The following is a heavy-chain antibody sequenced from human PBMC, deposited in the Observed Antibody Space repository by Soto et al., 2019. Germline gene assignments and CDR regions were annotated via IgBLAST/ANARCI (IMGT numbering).Heavy chain of an antibody. V-gene: IGHV1-46*01. CDR3: ARARLQFKESLAPEFFDL. CDR1: GYTFTSYY. D-gene: IGHD4-4*01. CDR2: INPSGGST. J-gene: IGHJ4*02. Sequence: ASVKVSCKASGYTFTSYYMHWVRQAPGQGLEWMGIINPSGGSTSYAQKFQGRVTMTRDNAKSSLYLQMNSLRAEDTAIYYCARARLQFKESLAPEFFDLWGQGTLVTVSS.